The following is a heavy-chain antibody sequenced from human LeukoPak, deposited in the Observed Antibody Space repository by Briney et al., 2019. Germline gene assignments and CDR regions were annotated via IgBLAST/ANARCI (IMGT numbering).Heavy chain of an antibody. CDR2: IRSDGNSK. J-gene: IGHJ4*02. D-gene: IGHD3-16*02. CDR1: GFTFNTCD. CDR3: VKSEPTVTFRGIIGDYFDY. V-gene: IGHV3-30*02. Sequence: GGSLKLSCTATGFTFNTCDMHWVRQAPGKGLQWVTFIRSDGNSKYYADSVKGRFTISRDNSKNTLYLQMGSLRVEDTAVYYCVKSEPTVTFRGIIGDYFDYWGQGTLVTVSS.